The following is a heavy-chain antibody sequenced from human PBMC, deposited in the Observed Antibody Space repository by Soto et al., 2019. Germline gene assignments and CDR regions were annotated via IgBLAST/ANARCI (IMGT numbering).Heavy chain of an antibody. CDR1: GFTFSTYD. J-gene: IGHJ4*02. CDR3: ARRTVTTYHYFDY. CDR2: INRASIYI. V-gene: IGHV3-21*01. Sequence: PGGALRLSXEASGFTFSTYDMNWVRQAPGKGLEWVSSINRASIYIYYADSVRGRFTISRDNAKNSLYLQMDSLRVEATAVYYCARRTVTTYHYFDYWGQGTLVTVS. D-gene: IGHD4-17*01.